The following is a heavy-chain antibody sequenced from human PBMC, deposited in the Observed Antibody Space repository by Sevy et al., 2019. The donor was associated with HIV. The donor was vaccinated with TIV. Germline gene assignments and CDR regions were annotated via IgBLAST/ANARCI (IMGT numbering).Heavy chain of an antibody. CDR2: ISFDGNNK. CDR1: KLTLSDYG. V-gene: IGHV3-30*18. Sequence: GGSLRLSCAVSKLTLSDYGMHWVRQAPGKGLEWVAVISFDGNNKNNVDSLKGRFTISRDNSKNTVYLEMNSLRREDTAVYYCAKELQRGYDFWSGPNFDYWGQGILVTVSS. D-gene: IGHD3-3*01. J-gene: IGHJ4*02. CDR3: AKELQRGYDFWSGPNFDY.